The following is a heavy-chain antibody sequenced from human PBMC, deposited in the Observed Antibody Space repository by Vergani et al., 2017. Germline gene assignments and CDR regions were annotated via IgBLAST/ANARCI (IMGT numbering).Heavy chain of an antibody. D-gene: IGHD6-6*01. CDR2: INHSGIT. J-gene: IGHJ6*03. CDR3: ASQPHRIAASAHYYYYMDV. CDR1: GGSFSGYY. V-gene: IGHV4-34*01. Sequence: QVHLQQWGAGLLKPSETLSLTCAVYGGSFSGYYWSWIRQPPGKGLEWIGEINHSGITNYNPSLKSRVTITVDTSKNQYSLKLGSVTAADTTVYYCASQPHRIAASAHYYYYMDVWAKGTKVTVSS.